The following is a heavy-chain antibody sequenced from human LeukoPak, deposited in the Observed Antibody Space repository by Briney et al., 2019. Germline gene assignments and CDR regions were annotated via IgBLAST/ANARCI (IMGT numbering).Heavy chain of an antibody. J-gene: IGHJ4*02. CDR2: ISGSGGST. Sequence: PGGSLRLSCAASGFTFSSYAMSWVRQAPGKGLEWVSAISGSGGSTYYADSVKGRFTISRDNSKNTLYLQMNSLRAEDTAVYYCAKKGDFWSGYPLTNFDYWGQGTLVTVSS. CDR3: AKKGDFWSGYPLTNFDY. D-gene: IGHD3-3*01. CDR1: GFTFSSYA. V-gene: IGHV3-23*01.